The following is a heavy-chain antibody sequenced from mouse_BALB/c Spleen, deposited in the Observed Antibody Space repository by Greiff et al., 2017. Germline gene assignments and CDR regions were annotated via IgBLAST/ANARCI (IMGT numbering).Heavy chain of an antibody. Sequence: QVQLQQSGAELAKPGASVKMSCTASGYTFTSYWMHWVKQRPGQGLEWIGYINPSTGYTEYNQKFKDKATLTADKSSSTAYMQLSSLTSEDSAVYYCARQEVRPGNGIDYWGQGTLVTVAA. D-gene: IGHD2-14*01. CDR3: ARQEVRPGNGIDY. CDR2: INPSTGYT. J-gene: IGHJ3*01. CDR1: GYTFTSYW. V-gene: IGHV1-7*01.